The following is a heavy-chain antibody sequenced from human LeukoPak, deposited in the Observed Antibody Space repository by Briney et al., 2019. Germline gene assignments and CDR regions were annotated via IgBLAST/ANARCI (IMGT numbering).Heavy chain of an antibody. V-gene: IGHV4-4*07. CDR1: GGSISSYY. J-gene: IGHJ4*02. CDR3: ARDLGVVVPAGGDFDY. D-gene: IGHD2-2*01. CDR2: IYTSGST. Sequence: PSETLSLTCTVSGGSISSYYWSWIRQPAGKGLEWIGRIYTSGSTNYNPSLKSRVTMSVDTSKNQFSLKLNSVTAADTAVYYCARDLGVVVPAGGDFDYWGQGTLVTVSS.